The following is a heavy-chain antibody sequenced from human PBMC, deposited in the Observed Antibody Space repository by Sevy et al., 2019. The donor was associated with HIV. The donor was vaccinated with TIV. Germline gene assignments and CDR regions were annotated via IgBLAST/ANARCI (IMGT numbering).Heavy chain of an antibody. Sequence: GGSLRLSCATSGFTFNNYALHWVRQAPGKGLEWVAVIPDDGKNIYYADSVKGRFTISGDNSKRTLFLQMNSLRAEETAVYYCARGGFSSSWSLGNYFDYWGQGTLVTVSS. CDR2: IPDDGKNI. CDR1: GFTFNNYA. V-gene: IGHV3-30*04. J-gene: IGHJ4*02. D-gene: IGHD6-13*01. CDR3: ARGGFSSSWSLGNYFDY.